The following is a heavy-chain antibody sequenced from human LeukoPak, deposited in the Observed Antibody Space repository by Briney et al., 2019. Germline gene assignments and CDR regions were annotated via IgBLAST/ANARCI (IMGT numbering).Heavy chain of an antibody. CDR2: IYYSGST. D-gene: IGHD2-2*01. Sequence: SQTLSLTCTVSGGSISSGGYYWSWIRQHPGKGLEWIGYIYYSGSTYYNPSLKSRVTISVDTSKNQFSLKLSSVTAADTAVYYCARDRGYCSSTGCSRHYYGMDVWGKGTTVTVSS. J-gene: IGHJ6*04. CDR3: ARDRGYCSSTGCSRHYYGMDV. V-gene: IGHV4-31*03. CDR1: GGSISSGGYY.